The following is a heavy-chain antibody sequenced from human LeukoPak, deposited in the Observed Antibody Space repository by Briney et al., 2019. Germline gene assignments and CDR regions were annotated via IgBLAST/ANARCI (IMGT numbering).Heavy chain of an antibody. Sequence: GGSLRLSCAASGFTVSSNYMSWVRQAPGKGLEWVSVIYSGGSTQYADSVKGRFTISRDNSKNSLYLQMNSLRAEDTAVYYCARESSSGYSGYDPVAFDYWGQGTLVTVSS. J-gene: IGHJ4*02. D-gene: IGHD5-12*01. CDR3: ARESSSGYSGYDPVAFDY. CDR1: GFTVSSNY. V-gene: IGHV3-53*01. CDR2: IYSGGST.